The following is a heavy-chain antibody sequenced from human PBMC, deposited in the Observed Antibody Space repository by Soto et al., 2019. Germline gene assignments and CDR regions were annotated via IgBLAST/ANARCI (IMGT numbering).Heavy chain of an antibody. D-gene: IGHD5-18*01. CDR3: ARTHFNSYGLGLLFDY. Sequence: PSETLSLTCTVSGGSISSGDYYWSWIRQPPGKGLEWIGYIYYSGSTYYNPSLKSRVTISVDTSKNQFSLKLSSVTAADTAVYYCARTHFNSYGLGLLFDYWGQGTLVTVSS. J-gene: IGHJ4*02. V-gene: IGHV4-30-4*01. CDR1: GGSISSGDYY. CDR2: IYYSGST.